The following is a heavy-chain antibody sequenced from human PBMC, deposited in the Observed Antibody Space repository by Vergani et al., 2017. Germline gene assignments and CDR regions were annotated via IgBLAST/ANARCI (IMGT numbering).Heavy chain of an antibody. V-gene: IGHV3-30-3*01. D-gene: IGHD3-9*01. CDR3: ASLPYYDILTGYQEADY. CDR2: ISYDGSNK. Sequence: VQLLESGGGLVQPGGSLRLSCAASGFTFSSYAMHWVRQAPGKGLEWVAVISYDGSNKYYADSVKGRFTISRDNSKNTLYLQMNSLRAEDTAVYYCASLPYYDILTGYQEADYWGQGTLVTVSS. J-gene: IGHJ4*02. CDR1: GFTFSSYA.